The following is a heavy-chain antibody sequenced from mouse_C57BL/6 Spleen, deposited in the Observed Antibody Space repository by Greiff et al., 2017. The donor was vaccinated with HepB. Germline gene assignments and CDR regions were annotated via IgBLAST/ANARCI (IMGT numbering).Heavy chain of an antibody. Sequence: EVQGVESGGGLVQPGGSLSLSCAASGFTFTDYYMSWVRQPPGKALEWLGFIRNKANGYTTEYSASVKGRFTISRDNSQSILYLQMNALRAEDSATYYCARSHYDYDPFDYWGQGTTLTVSS. V-gene: IGHV7-3*01. D-gene: IGHD2-4*01. CDR3: ARSHYDYDPFDY. CDR1: GFTFTDYY. J-gene: IGHJ2*01. CDR2: IRNKANGYTT.